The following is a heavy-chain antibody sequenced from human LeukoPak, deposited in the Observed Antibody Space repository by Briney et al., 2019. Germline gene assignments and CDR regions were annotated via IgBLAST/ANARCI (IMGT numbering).Heavy chain of an antibody. CDR1: GFTFSSYW. D-gene: IGHD6-13*01. V-gene: IGHV3-7*01. J-gene: IGHJ1*01. Sequence: PGGSLRLSCAASGFTFSSYWMSWVRQAPGKGLEWVANIKQDGSEKYYVDSVKGRFTISRDNAKNSVYLQMSSLRAEDTAVYYCARSSKSWYQDFQHVGEGTLVTVSS. CDR2: IKQDGSEK. CDR3: ARSSKSWYQDFQH.